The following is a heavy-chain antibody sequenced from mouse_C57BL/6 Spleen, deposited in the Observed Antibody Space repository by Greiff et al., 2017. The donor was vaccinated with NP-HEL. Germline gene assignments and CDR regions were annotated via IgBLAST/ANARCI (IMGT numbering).Heavy chain of an antibody. Sequence: VQLQQSGAELVMPGASVKLSCKASGYTFTSYWMHWVKQRPGQGLEWIGEIDPSDSYTNYNQKFKGKSTLTVDKSSSTAYMQLSSLTSEDSAVYYCAREDYVGGPYAMDYWGQGTSVTVSS. J-gene: IGHJ4*01. V-gene: IGHV1-69*01. D-gene: IGHD2-4*01. CDR2: IDPSDSYT. CDR3: AREDYVGGPYAMDY. CDR1: GYTFTSYW.